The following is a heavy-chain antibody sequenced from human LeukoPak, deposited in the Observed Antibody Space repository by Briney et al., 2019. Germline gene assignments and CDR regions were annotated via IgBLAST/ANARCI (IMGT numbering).Heavy chain of an antibody. CDR2: IINDGSST. V-gene: IGHV3-74*01. CDR1: GFNFKNYW. Sequence: GGSLRLSCAASGFNFKNYWMHWVRQAPGKGLEWVSRIINDGSSTTYADSVKGRFTISRDNAKDTLYLQMNSLRAEDTAVYYCARGSTYHDSSGQVPFDYWGQGTLVTVSS. J-gene: IGHJ4*02. D-gene: IGHD3-22*01. CDR3: ARGSTYHDSSGQVPFDY.